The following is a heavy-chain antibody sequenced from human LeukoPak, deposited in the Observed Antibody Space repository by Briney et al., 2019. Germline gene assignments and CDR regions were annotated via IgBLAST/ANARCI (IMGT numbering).Heavy chain of an antibody. V-gene: IGHV4-30-2*01. CDR3: ARARNHYDSSGYSVYYFDY. D-gene: IGHD3-22*01. CDR1: GGSISSGGYS. Sequence: PSETLSLTCAVSGGSISSGGYSWSWIRQPPGEGLEWIGYIYHSGSTYYNPSLKSRVTISVDRSKNQFSLKLSSVTAADTAVYYCARARNHYDSSGYSVYYFDYWGQGTLVTVSS. J-gene: IGHJ4*02. CDR2: IYHSGST.